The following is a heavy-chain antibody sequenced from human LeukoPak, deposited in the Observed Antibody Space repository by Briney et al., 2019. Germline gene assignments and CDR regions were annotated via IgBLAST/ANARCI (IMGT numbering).Heavy chain of an antibody. CDR1: GGSISSYY. V-gene: IGHV4-59*08. CDR2: IYYSGST. CDR3: ASSNSSGWPNDKYYYGMDV. Sequence: ETLSLTCTVSGGSISSYYWSWIRQPPGKGLEWIGYIYYSGSTNYNPSLKSRVTISVDTSKNQFSLKLSSVTAADTAVYYCASSNSSGWPNDKYYYGMDVWGQGTTVTVSS. D-gene: IGHD6-19*01. J-gene: IGHJ6*02.